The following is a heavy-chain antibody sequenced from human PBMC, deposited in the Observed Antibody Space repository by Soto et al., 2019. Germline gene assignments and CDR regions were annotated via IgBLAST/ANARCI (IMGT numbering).Heavy chain of an antibody. CDR2: IYPGDSDN. CDR1: GYSFTSYW. CDR3: ARGNLYCTNGVCYTGPQEFTRYGMDV. D-gene: IGHD2-8*01. J-gene: IGHJ6*02. Sequence: GASLKISCKGSGYSFTSYWIGWVRQMPWKGLEWMGIIYPGDSDNRYSPSLQGQVTISADKSISTALLQWSSLKASDTAMYYCARGNLYCTNGVCYTGPQEFTRYGMDVWGQGTPVTVSS. V-gene: IGHV5-51*01.